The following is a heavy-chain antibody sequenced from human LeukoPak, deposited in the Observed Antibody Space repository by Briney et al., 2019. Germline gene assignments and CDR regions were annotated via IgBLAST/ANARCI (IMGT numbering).Heavy chain of an antibody. Sequence: PGGSLRLSCAASGFTFSNYGMHWVRQAPGKGLEWVSVIYSGGTTYYADSVKGRFTISRDNSKNTLYLQMNSLRAEDTAVYYCTRDHDYWGQGTLVTVSS. CDR1: GFTFSNYG. CDR2: IYSGGTT. V-gene: IGHV3-66*01. CDR3: TRDHDY. J-gene: IGHJ4*02.